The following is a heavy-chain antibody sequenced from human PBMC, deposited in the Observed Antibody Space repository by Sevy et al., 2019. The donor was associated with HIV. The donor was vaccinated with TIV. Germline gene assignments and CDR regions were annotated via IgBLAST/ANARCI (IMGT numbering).Heavy chain of an antibody. CDR1: GDSISTADYY. V-gene: IGHV4-30-4*01. D-gene: IGHD3-22*01. CDR3: VRDNRVGGHYDSRGYSGMDV. CDR2: IYYTGST. Sequence: SETLSLTCSVSGDSISTADYYWSWIHQPPGKGLEWIGYIYYTGSTYYNPSLKSRLTISLDMSKNQFSLRLSSVTAADTAVYYCVRDNRVGGHYDSRGYSGMDVWGQGTTVTVSS. J-gene: IGHJ6*02.